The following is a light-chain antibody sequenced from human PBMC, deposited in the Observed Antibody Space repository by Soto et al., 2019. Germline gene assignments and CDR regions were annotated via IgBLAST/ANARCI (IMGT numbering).Light chain of an antibody. CDR3: RSYTSSRTLEV. CDR2: EVS. J-gene: IGLJ2*01. CDR1: SSDVGGYNY. V-gene: IGLV2-14*01. Sequence: QSVLTQPASVSGSPGQSITISCTGTSSDVGGYNYVSWYQQHPGKAPKLMIYEVSNRPSGVSNRFSGSKSGNTASLTISGLQAEDEADYYCRSYTSSRTLEVSVGRTKL.